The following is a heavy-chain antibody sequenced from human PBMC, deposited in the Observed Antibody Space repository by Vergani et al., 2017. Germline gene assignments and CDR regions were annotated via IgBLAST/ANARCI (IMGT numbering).Heavy chain of an antibody. J-gene: IGHJ4*02. CDR3: AREVVAGTKEIDY. V-gene: IGHV3-9*01. Sequence: EVDLVESGGGLAQPGGSLRLSCEASGITFWKFGMHWVRQGPGKGLEWVSGISWNSGAVDYADSVRGRFTISRDNAKNSLFLEMHDLRVADTAVYYCAREVVAGTKEIDYWGEGTLVTVAS. CDR1: GITFWKFG. CDR2: ISWNSGAV. D-gene: IGHD6-19*01.